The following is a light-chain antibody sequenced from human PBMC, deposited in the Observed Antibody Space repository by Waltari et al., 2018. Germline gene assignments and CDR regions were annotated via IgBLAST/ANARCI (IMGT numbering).Light chain of an antibody. V-gene: IGLV2-14*01. CDR1: GSDVGGYDH. CDR3: SSYTPITISNWV. J-gene: IGLJ3*02. Sequence: QSALTQPASVSGSPGQSITISCTGTGSDVGGYDHVACYQQHPGTAPKLVIYAVSNRPSGVSYRFSASKSGNTASLTISGLQAEDEADYYCSSYTPITISNWVFGGGTKLTVL. CDR2: AVS.